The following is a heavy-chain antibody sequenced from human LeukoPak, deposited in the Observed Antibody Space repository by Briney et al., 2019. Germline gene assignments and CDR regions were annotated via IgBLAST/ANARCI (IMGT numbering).Heavy chain of an antibody. Sequence: GGSLRLSCAASGFTFSSYSMNWVRQAPGKGLEWVSSISSSSSYIYYADSVKGRFTISRDNAKNSLYLQMNSLRAEDTAVYYCARAIPAANAFDIWGQGTMVTVSS. CDR2: ISSSSSYI. D-gene: IGHD2-2*01. CDR3: ARAIPAANAFDI. CDR1: GFTFSSYS. J-gene: IGHJ3*02. V-gene: IGHV3-21*01.